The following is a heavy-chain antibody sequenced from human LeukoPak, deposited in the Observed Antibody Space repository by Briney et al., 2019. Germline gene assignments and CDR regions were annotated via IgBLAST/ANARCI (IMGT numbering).Heavy chain of an antibody. CDR1: GYTFTSYG. J-gene: IGHJ4*02. Sequence: ASVKVSCEASGYTFTSYGISWVRQAPGQGLERMGWISAYNGNTNYAQKLQGRVTMTTDTSTSTAYMELRSLRSDDTAVYYCARHGDIVVVPAAITAQRSIDYWGQGTLVTVSS. CDR2: ISAYNGNT. V-gene: IGHV1-18*01. CDR3: ARHGDIVVVPAAITAQRSIDY. D-gene: IGHD2-2*02.